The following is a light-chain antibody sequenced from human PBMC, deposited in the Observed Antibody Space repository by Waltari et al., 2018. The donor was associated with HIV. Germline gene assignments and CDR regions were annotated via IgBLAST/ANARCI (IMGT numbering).Light chain of an antibody. Sequence: QVVVTQEPSLSVSPGGTVTVTCSSVTVSVSRNHYAHWIQLKPVEPPRTLIDGTEKRHPWTAGRFAGSLIGGRAALRLAGALPEDEADYYCLLSYSGVRVFGGGTKLTV. V-gene: IGLV7-46*01. CDR2: GTE. CDR1: TVSVSRNHY. J-gene: IGLJ3*02. CDR3: LLSYSGVRV.